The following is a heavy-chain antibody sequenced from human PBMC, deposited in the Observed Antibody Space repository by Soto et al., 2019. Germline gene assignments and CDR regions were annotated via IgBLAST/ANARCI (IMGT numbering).Heavy chain of an antibody. J-gene: IGHJ4*02. CDR1: GFTFSDYS. CDR3: XRGSAHIQVQTFDY. V-gene: IGHV3-21*01. Sequence: EVHLVESGGGLVKSGGSLRVSCTASGFTFSDYSMHWVRQAPGKGLEWVSSISPTSGAIYYADSVKGRFTISRDNAKXXXXXXXXXXXXXXXXXXXXXRGSAHIQVQTFDYWGQGTLVTVSS. CDR2: ISPTSGAI. D-gene: IGHD1-1*01.